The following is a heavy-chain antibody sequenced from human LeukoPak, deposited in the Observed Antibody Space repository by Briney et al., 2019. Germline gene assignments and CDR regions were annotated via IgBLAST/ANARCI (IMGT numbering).Heavy chain of an antibody. Sequence: SETLSLTCTVSGASISSGGYYWRWLRQHPGKGLQWIGYIYYSGSTYYNRSLKSRVTISVDTSKNQFSLKLSSVTAADTAVYYWAFRGTTRGAFDIWGQGTMVTVSS. CDR1: GASISSGGYY. D-gene: IGHD3-10*01. V-gene: IGHV4-31*03. J-gene: IGHJ3*02. CDR3: AFRGTTRGAFDI. CDR2: IYYSGST.